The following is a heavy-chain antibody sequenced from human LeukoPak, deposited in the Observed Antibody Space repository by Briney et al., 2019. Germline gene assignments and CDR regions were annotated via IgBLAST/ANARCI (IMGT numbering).Heavy chain of an antibody. CDR2: IYYSGST. J-gene: IGHJ4*02. CDR3: ARDKAAAGITVDY. CDR1: GGSIISSSYY. V-gene: IGHV4-39*07. D-gene: IGHD6-13*01. Sequence: PSETLSLTCTVPGGSIISSSYYWGWIRQPPGKGLEWIGSIYYSGSTYYNPSLKSRVTISVDTSKNQFSLKLSSVTAADTAVYYCARDKAAAGITVDYWGQGTLVTVSS.